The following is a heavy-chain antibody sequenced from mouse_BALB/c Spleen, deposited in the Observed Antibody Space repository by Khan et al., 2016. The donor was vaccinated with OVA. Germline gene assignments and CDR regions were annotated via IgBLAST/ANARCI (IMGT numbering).Heavy chain of an antibody. V-gene: IGHV1-77*01. CDR1: GYTFTDYI. Sequence: VQLQESGPELVKPGASLKVSCKASGYTFTDYIIGWVKQSTRQGLEWIGDIFPGSDTPYYNEKFKDRATLNADKSANTAYMQLSSLTSDYSAVYFCARGGYSAFAYWGQGTLVTVSA. J-gene: IGHJ3*01. D-gene: IGHD2-14*01. CDR2: IFPGSDTP. CDR3: ARGGYSAFAY.